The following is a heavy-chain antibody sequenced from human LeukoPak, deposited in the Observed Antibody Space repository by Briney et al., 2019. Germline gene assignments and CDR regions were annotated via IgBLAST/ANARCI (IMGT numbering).Heavy chain of an antibody. V-gene: IGHV4-59*01. CDR1: GGSISGYY. J-gene: IGHJ6*02. Sequence: KPSETLSLTCTVSGGSISGYYWTWIRQPPGKGLEWIGQIHYSGSADYNPSLKSRISLSADTSKNQISLKLSSVTAADTAVYYCARFGVNYDMDVWGQGTTVTVYS. CDR3: ARFGVNYDMDV. CDR2: IHYSGSA. D-gene: IGHD3-16*01.